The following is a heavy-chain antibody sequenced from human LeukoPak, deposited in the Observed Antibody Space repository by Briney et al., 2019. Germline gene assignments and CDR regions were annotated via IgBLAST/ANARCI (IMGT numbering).Heavy chain of an antibody. CDR3: ARGGITMVRGVVNWFDP. CDR2: IYYSGST. CDR1: GGSISSAGYY. V-gene: IGHV4-61*08. D-gene: IGHD3-10*01. Sequence: SQTLSLTCTVSGGSISSAGYYWSWIRQPPGKGLEWIGYIYYSGSTNYNPSLKSRVTISVDTSKNQFSLKLSSVTAADTAVYYCARGGITMVRGVVNWFDPWGQGTLVTVSS. J-gene: IGHJ5*02.